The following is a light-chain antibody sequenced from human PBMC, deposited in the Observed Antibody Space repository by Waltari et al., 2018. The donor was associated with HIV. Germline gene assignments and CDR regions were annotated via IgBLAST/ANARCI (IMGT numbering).Light chain of an antibody. CDR2: EVS. CDR3: NSYRSSTTPCV. J-gene: IGLJ1*01. CDR1: SSDVGGHNY. V-gene: IGLV2-14*01. Sequence: QSALTQPASVSGSPGQSITISCTGTSSDVGGHNYVSWYQQHPGKAPKLLSYEVSNRPSGVSNRFAGSKSGNTASMTISGLQAEDEADYYCNSYRSSTTPCVFGTGTKVTVL.